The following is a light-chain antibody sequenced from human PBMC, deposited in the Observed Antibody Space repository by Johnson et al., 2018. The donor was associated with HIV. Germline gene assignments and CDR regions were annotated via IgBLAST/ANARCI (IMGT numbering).Light chain of an antibody. J-gene: IGLJ1*01. Sequence: QSVLTQPPSVSAAPGQKVTISCSGSSSNIGNNYVSWYQQLPGTAPKLLIYDNNKRHSGITDRFSGSKSGTSATLGITGLQTGDEADYYCGTWDSSLSAGVFGTGTKFTFL. CDR1: SSNIGNNY. V-gene: IGLV1-51*01. CDR2: DNN. CDR3: GTWDSSLSAGV.